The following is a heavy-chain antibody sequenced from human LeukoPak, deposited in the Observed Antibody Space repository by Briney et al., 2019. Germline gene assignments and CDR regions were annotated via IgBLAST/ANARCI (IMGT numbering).Heavy chain of an antibody. D-gene: IGHD4-17*01. J-gene: IGHJ4*02. V-gene: IGHV3-23*01. CDR2: ISGSGGST. CDR1: GFTFSSYA. Sequence: GGSLRLSCAASGFTFSSYAMSWVRQAPGKGLEWVSAISGSGGSTYYADSVKGRFTISRDNSKNTLYLQMSSLRAEGTAVYYCAKDRSLYGDPDYWGQGTLVTVSS. CDR3: AKDRSLYGDPDY.